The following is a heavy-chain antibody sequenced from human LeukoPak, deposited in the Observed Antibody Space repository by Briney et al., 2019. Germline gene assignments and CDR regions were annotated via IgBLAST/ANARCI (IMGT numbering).Heavy chain of an antibody. CDR1: GFTVSSNY. CDR2: IYSGGST. J-gene: IGHJ4*02. CDR3: ARGDSSGYYYFDY. V-gene: IGHV3-53*01. D-gene: IGHD3-22*01. Sequence: PGGSLRLSCAAPGFTVSSNYMSWVRQAPGKGLEWVSVIYSGGSTYYADSVKGRFTISRDNSKNTLYLQMNSLRAEDTAVYYCARGDSSGYYYFDYWGQGTLVTVSS.